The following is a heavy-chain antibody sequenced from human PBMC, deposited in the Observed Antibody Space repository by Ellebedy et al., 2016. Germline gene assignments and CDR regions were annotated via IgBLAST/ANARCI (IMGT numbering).Heavy chain of an antibody. J-gene: IGHJ3*02. Sequence: GGSLRLXXAASGFTFSSYAMSWVRQAPGKGLEWVSAISGRSDYTSYADSVKGRFTISRDNSKNTLYLQMNSLRADDTAVYYCAKDSWGELGAFDIWGQGTMGTVSS. CDR1: GFTFSSYA. D-gene: IGHD1-26*01. CDR3: AKDSWGELGAFDI. V-gene: IGHV3-23*01. CDR2: ISGRSDYT.